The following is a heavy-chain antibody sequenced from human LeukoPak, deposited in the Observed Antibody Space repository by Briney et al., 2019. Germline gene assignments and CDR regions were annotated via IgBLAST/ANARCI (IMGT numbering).Heavy chain of an antibody. V-gene: IGHV4-38-2*01. CDR2: LYNGGST. J-gene: IGHJ4*02. D-gene: IGHD6-6*01. CDR1: GYSVNSGYY. CDR3: ACTVMVVSAPHWDH. Sequence: PSETLSLTCDVSGYSVNSGYYWGWVRQAPGMGLEWIGSLYNGGSTYYSPSLKGRATVSLNPSQNQISLKLTSVTAADTAVYYCACTVMVVSAPHWDHWGQGTLVPVSS.